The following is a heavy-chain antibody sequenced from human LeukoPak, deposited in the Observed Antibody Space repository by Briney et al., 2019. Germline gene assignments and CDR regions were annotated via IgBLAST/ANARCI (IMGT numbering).Heavy chain of an antibody. Sequence: SETMSLTCPVYGGSISSHYWSWVRQPPRKVLGWVGYIYNGVSPNYNRCLRGQVPISVDTSKNQFSLKLGSVTAADRAGYYCARETMFGPELGNYYYMDVWNKRTTVTVS. CDR2: IYNGVSP. CDR3: ARETMFGPELGNYYYMDV. D-gene: IGHD3-3*01. CDR1: GGSISSHY. J-gene: IGHJ6*03. V-gene: IGHV4-59*11.